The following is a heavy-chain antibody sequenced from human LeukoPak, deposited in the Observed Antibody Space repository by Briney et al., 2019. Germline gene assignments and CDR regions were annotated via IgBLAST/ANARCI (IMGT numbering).Heavy chain of an antibody. J-gene: IGHJ3*01. Sequence: GGSLRLSCVGSGFIFSNYALMWVRQAPGKGLEWVSAISSAGAYYADSVRGRFIMSRDNSKNTLYLQMNSLRDEDTAIYYCARDPNGDYVGAFDFWGQGTMVTVSS. D-gene: IGHD4-17*01. CDR3: ARDPNGDYVGAFDF. CDR1: GFIFSNYA. CDR2: ISSAGA. V-gene: IGHV3-23*01.